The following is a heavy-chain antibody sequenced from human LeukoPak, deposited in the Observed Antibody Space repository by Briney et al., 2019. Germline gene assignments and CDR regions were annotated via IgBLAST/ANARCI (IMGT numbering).Heavy chain of an antibody. V-gene: IGHV4-34*12. Sequence: SETLSLTCAVYGGSFSGYYWSWIRQPPGKGLQWIGEIFHSGSTNYNPSLKSRVTISVDNSKNQLSLTLTSVTAADTAVYYCAREVGGDFDALDYWGQGTLVTVSS. D-gene: IGHD4-17*01. CDR2: IFHSGST. CDR1: GGSFSGYY. CDR3: AREVGGDFDALDY. J-gene: IGHJ4*02.